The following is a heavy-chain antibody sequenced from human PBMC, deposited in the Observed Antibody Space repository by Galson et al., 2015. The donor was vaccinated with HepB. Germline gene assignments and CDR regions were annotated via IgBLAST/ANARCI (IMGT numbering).Heavy chain of an antibody. CDR3: ARGRVPDS. CDR1: GYIFTDYA. V-gene: IGHV1-18*01. J-gene: IGHJ5*01. CDR2: ISAYNGDT. Sequence: SVKVSCKASGYIFTDYAITWVRQAPGQGLEWMGWISAYNGDTSCPQRLQGRVTMTTDTSTSTVYMDLRSLTYDDTAVYYCARGRVPDSWGQGTLVTVSS.